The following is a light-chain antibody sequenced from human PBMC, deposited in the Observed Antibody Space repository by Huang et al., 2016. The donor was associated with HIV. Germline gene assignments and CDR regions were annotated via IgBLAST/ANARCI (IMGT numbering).Light chain of an antibody. J-gene: IGKJ3*01. CDR1: QSVLYSSNNKNY. CDR3: QQYYSTPLFT. CDR2: WAS. V-gene: IGKV4-1*01. Sequence: DIVMTQSPDSLAVSLGERATINCKSSQSVLYSSNNKNYLAWYQQKPGQPPKLLIYWASTRGSGVPDRCSGTCSVTDFTLTISSLQAEDVAVYYCQQYYSTPLFTFGPGTKVDIK.